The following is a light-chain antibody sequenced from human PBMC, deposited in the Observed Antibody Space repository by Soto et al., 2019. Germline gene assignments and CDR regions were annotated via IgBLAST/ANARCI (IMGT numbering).Light chain of an antibody. J-gene: IGKJ4*01. CDR3: QQYNEWPLT. CDR1: QSVSTD. V-gene: IGKV3-15*01. Sequence: IFMAFSPATLSLSPGERSSFSCRSSQSVSTDLAWYQQKPAQAPRLLIYGASTRATGIPARFSGGGSGTEFTLTICSLQSADFAVYYCQQYNEWPLTFSGGTKVDIK. CDR2: GAS.